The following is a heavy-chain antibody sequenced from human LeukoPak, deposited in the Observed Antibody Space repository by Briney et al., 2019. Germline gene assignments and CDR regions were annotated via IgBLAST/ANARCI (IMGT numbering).Heavy chain of an antibody. CDR2: IHIYRGNT. CDR1: GYSSTNYG. CDR3: ARAPVTEYYDILNWFDP. V-gene: IGHV1-18*01. Sequence: ASVKVSCKASGYSSTNYGISWVRQAPGQGREWMGWIHIYRGNTNYAQKLQGRVTMTTDTSTSTAYMELRSLRSDDTAVYYCARAPVTEYYDILNWFDPWGQGTLVTVSS. J-gene: IGHJ5*02. D-gene: IGHD3-9*01.